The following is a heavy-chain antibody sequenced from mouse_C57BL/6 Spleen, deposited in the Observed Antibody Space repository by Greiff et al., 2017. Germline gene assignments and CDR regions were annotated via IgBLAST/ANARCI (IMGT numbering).Heavy chain of an antibody. D-gene: IGHD1-1*01. CDR3: AKNYGSGEDYFDY. V-gene: IGHV2-5*01. CDR1: GFSLTSYG. Sequence: VQLQQSGPGLVQPSQSLSITCTVSGFSLTSYGVHWVRQSPGKGLEWLGVIWRGGSTDYNAAFMSRLSITKDNSKSQVFFKMNSLQADDTAIYYCAKNYGSGEDYFDYWGQGTTLTVSS. J-gene: IGHJ2*01. CDR2: IWRGGST.